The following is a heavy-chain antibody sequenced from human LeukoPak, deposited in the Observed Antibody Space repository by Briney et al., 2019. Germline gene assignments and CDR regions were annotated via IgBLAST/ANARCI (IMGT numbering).Heavy chain of an antibody. J-gene: IGHJ4*02. CDR2: IKQDGSEK. Sequence: PGGSLRLSCAASGFTFSSYWMSWVRQAPGKGLEWVANIKQDGSEKYYVDSVKGRSTISRDNAKNSLYLQMNSLRAEDTAVYYCARVYAYYYGSGSYFDYWGQGTLVTVSS. D-gene: IGHD3-10*01. CDR1: GFTFSSYW. CDR3: ARVYAYYYGSGSYFDY. V-gene: IGHV3-7*01.